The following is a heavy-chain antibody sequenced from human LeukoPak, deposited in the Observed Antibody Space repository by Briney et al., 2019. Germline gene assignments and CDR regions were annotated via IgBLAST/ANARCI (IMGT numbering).Heavy chain of an antibody. CDR3: ARDGIAVVPAAILGIFDY. CDR1: GFTFSSYA. V-gene: IGHV3-30*01. D-gene: IGHD2-2*02. Sequence: GRSLRLSCAASGFTFSSYAMHWVRQAPGKGLEWVAVISYDGSNKYYADSVKGRFTISRDNSKNTLYLQMNSLRAEDTAVYYCARDGIAVVPAAILGIFDYWGQGTLVTVSS. J-gene: IGHJ4*02. CDR2: ISYDGSNK.